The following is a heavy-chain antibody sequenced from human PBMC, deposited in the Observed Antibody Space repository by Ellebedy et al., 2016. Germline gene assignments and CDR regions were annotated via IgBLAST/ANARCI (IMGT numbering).Heavy chain of an antibody. Sequence: SETLSLTXAVYSGSFSGYYWTWIRQPPGKGLEWIGSIYYSGSTYYNPSLKSRVTISVDTSKNQFSLKLSSVTAADTAVYYCASEAVVTAIQHYYYGMDVWGQGTTVTVSS. CDR3: ASEAVVTAIQHYYYGMDV. D-gene: IGHD2-21*02. V-gene: IGHV4-34*01. J-gene: IGHJ6*02. CDR1: SGSFSGYY. CDR2: IYYSGST.